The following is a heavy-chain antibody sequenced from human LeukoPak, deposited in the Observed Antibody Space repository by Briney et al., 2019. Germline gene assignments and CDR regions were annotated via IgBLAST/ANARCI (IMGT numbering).Heavy chain of an antibody. J-gene: IGHJ6*02. CDR3: ARGCYYGSGSRGRLDV. V-gene: IGHV1-2*02. CDR2: IDPDSGGS. D-gene: IGHD3-10*01. Sequence: GASVKVSCKASGYTFTGYYIHWVRQAPGQGLEWMGWIDPDSGGSNCAQKFQGRVTMTRATSITTAYMDLSSLRYDDTAVYYCARGCYYGSGSRGRLDVWGQGTTVIVSS. CDR1: GYTFTGYY.